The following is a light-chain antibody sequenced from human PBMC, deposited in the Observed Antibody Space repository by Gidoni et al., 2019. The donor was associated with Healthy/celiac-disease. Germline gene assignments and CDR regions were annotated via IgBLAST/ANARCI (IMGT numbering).Light chain of an antibody. CDR2: EVS. J-gene: IGLJ3*02. Sequence: SALTQPASVSVSPVQSITISCTGTRSDVGGYNYVSWYQQHPGKAPKLMIYEVSNRPSGVSNRFSGSKSGNTASLTISGLQAEDEADYYCSSYTSSSTRVFGGGTKLTVL. CDR3: SSYTSSSTRV. CDR1: RSDVGGYNY. V-gene: IGLV2-14*01.